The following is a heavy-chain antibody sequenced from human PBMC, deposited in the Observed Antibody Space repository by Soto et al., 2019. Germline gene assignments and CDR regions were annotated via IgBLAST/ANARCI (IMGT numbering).Heavy chain of an antibody. Sequence: EVQLLESGGGLVQPGGSLRLSCAASGFTFSSYAMRWVRPAPVKGLEWVSAISGSGDSTYYADSVKGRFTIPRDNTTNPLYLQMNTLRAQDTAVYYRARRGSGSYYDYRGQGTLVKVSS. V-gene: IGHV3-23*01. CDR2: ISGSGDST. J-gene: IGHJ4*02. D-gene: IGHD1-26*01. CDR3: ARRGSGSYYDY. CDR1: GFTFSSYA.